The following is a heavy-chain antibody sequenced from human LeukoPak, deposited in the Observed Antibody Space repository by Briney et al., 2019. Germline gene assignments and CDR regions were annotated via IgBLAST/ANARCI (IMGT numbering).Heavy chain of an antibody. J-gene: IGHJ3*02. CDR3: ARGRGRTDYSSSSGRSLTAFDI. CDR1: GGSFSGYY. V-gene: IGHV4-34*01. CDR2: INHSGST. D-gene: IGHD6-6*01. Sequence: SETLSLTCAVYGGSFSGYYWSWIRQPPGKGLEWIGEINHSGSTNYNPSLKSRVTISVDTSKNQLSLKLSSVTAADTAVYYCARGRGRTDYSSSSGRSLTAFDIWGQGTMVTVSS.